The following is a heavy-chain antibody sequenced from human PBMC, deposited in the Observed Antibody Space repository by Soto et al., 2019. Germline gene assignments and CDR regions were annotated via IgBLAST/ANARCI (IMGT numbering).Heavy chain of an antibody. CDR3: ARVPLYYYGSGSYYNERKYNWFDP. J-gene: IGHJ5*02. D-gene: IGHD3-10*01. CDR2: IIPIFGTA. Sequence: QVQLVQSGAEVKKPGSSVKVSCKASGGTFSSYAISWVRQAPGQGLEWMGGIIPIFGTANYAQKFQGRVTITADEFTSTSYMELSSLRSEDTAVYYCARVPLYYYGSGSYYNERKYNWFDPWGQGTLVTVSS. CDR1: GGTFSSYA. V-gene: IGHV1-69*01.